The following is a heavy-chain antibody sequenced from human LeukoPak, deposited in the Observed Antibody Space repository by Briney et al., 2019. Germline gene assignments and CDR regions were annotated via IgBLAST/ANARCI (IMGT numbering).Heavy chain of an antibody. J-gene: IGHJ4*02. V-gene: IGHV1-18*01. CDR2: ISAYNGNT. D-gene: IGHD2-2*01. Sequence: GASVKVSCKASGYTFTSYGISWVRQAPGQGLEWMGWISAYNGNTNYAQKFQGRVTMTRDTSISTAYMELSRLRSDDTAVYYCARIEALAGYCSSTSCYPFDYWGQGTLVTVSS. CDR3: ARIEALAGYCSSTSCYPFDY. CDR1: GYTFTSYG.